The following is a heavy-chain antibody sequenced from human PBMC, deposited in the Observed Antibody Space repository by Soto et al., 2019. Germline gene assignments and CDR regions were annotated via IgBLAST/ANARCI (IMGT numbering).Heavy chain of an antibody. Sequence: GGSLRLSCAASGFTFSSYWMSWVRQAPGKGLEWVSTIKHDGSGTYYADSVKGRFTISRDNSKNTLYLQMNSLRAEDTAVYYCAKAYRDIVVAPAINWFDPWGQGTLVTVSS. CDR3: AKAYRDIVVAPAINWFDP. CDR1: GFTFSSYW. D-gene: IGHD2-2*01. CDR2: IKHDGSGT. J-gene: IGHJ5*02. V-gene: IGHV3-7*03.